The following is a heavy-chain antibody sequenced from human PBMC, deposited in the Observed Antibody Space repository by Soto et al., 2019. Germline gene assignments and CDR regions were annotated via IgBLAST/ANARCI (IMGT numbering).Heavy chain of an antibody. D-gene: IGHD3-22*01. CDR3: AREDKSGSFNCFDP. J-gene: IGHJ5*02. V-gene: IGHV5-51*01. CDR2: IFPSDSDT. CDR1: GYRFTSYW. Sequence: GESLKISCRTSGYRFTSYWIAWVRQMPGKGLEWMGIIFPSDSDTRYSPSFQGQVTISADRSTSTVFLQWASLKASDTAVYFCAREDKSGSFNCFDPCGPAILVTVS.